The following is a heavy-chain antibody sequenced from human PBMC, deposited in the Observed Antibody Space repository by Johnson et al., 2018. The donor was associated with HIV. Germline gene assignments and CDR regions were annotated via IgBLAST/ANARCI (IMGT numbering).Heavy chain of an antibody. V-gene: IGHV3-30*03. CDR1: GFTFSSYG. Sequence: QELLVESGGGVVQPGRSLRLSCAASGFTFSSYGMHWVRQAPGKGLEWLAVISYDGSKKFYADSVKGRFTISRDNSKNTLYLQMNSLRPEDSAVYYCATLWFGEVSVYDAFDVWGQGTMVTVSS. CDR2: ISYDGSKK. CDR3: ATLWFGEVSVYDAFDV. J-gene: IGHJ3*01. D-gene: IGHD3-10*01.